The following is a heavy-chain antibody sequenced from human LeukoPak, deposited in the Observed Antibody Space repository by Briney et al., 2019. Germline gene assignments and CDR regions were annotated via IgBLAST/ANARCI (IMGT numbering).Heavy chain of an antibody. J-gene: IGHJ4*02. Sequence: GGSLRLSCAASGFTFNDYAMHWVRQAPGKGLEWVSGISWNSGSIGYADSVKSRFTISRDNAKNSLYLQMNSLRAEDMALYYCAKDAGATVTTGVFDYWGQGTLVTVSS. V-gene: IGHV3-9*03. CDR3: AKDAGATVTTGVFDY. D-gene: IGHD4-17*01. CDR2: ISWNSGSI. CDR1: GFTFNDYA.